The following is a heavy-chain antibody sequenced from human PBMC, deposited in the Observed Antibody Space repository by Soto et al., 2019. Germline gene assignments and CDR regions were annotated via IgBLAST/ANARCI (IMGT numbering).Heavy chain of an antibody. J-gene: IGHJ6*03. Sequence: GGSLRLSCAASGFTFSSYAMSWVRQAPGRGLEWVGRIKSKPDGETTDYAAPVKGRFTISRDDSKNTLYLQMNSLNTEDTAVYYCSTNNWNYYYYYMDVWGKGTTVTVSS. D-gene: IGHD1-1*01. CDR1: GFTFSSYA. V-gene: IGHV3-15*01. CDR3: STNNWNYYYYYMDV. CDR2: IKSKPDGETT.